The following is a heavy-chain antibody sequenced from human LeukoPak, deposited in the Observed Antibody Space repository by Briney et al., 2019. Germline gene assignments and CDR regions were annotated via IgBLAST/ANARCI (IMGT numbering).Heavy chain of an antibody. CDR2: ISAYNGNT. CDR3: ARDSRSTSCYD. D-gene: IGHD2-2*01. CDR1: GYTFTSYG. V-gene: IGHV1-18*01. J-gene: IGHJ4*02. Sequence: ASVKVSCKATGYTFTSYGISWVRQAPGQGLKWMGRISAYNGNTNYAQKLQGRVTMTTDTSTSTAYMELRSLRSDDTAVYYCARDSRSTSCYDWGQGTLVTVSS.